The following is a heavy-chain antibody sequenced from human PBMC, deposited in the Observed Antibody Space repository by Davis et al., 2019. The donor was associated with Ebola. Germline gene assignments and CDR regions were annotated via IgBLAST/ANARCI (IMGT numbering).Heavy chain of an antibody. Sequence: GESLKISCAASGFTFSSYSMNWVRQAPGKGLEWVAVIWYDGSNKYYADSVKGRFTVSRDNSKNTLYLQMNSLRAEDTAVYYCARDRGYDFYYYGMDVWGQGTTVTVSS. J-gene: IGHJ6*02. CDR3: ARDRGYDFYYYGMDV. D-gene: IGHD5-12*01. CDR2: IWYDGSNK. V-gene: IGHV3-33*08. CDR1: GFTFSSYS.